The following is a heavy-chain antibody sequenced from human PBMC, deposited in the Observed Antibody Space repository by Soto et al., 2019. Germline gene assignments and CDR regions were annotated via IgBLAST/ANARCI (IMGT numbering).Heavy chain of an antibody. D-gene: IGHD3-9*01. CDR1: GGSISSGGFY. V-gene: IGHV4-31*03. CDR3: ARVETYHDILTGYYNVFYFDY. J-gene: IGHJ4*02. CDR2: IYYSGST. Sequence: SETLSLTCTVSGGSISSGGFYWSWIRQHPGKGLEWIGYIYYSGSTYYNPSLKSRLTISVDTSKNQFSLKLSSVTAADTAIYYCARVETYHDILTGYYNVFYFDYWGQGTLVTVSS.